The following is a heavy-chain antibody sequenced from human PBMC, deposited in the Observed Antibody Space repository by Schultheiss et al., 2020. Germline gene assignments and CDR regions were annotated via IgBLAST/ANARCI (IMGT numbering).Heavy chain of an antibody. J-gene: IGHJ6*04. CDR3: ARGGAAARYGLDV. Sequence: SETLSLTCIVSGGSMRNYPWSWSRQAPGKGLEWIGSVFDSGHTNYKHPLRSRVAISVDTSKNNFSLKMTSVTAADTAVYYCARGGAAARYGLDVWGKGTPVTVSS. V-gene: IGHV4-59*01. D-gene: IGHD6-13*01. CDR1: GGSMRNYP. CDR2: VFDSGHT.